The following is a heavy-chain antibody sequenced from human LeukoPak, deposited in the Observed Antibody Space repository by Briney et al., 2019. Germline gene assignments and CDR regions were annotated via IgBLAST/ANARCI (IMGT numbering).Heavy chain of an antibody. CDR3: ARDPAAAVGSDAFDI. D-gene: IGHD2-2*01. CDR1: GGSIRSSYYY. Sequence: SETLSLTCTVSGGSIRSSYYYWGWIRQPPGKGLEWIGSIYDSGSTYYNPSLKSRVTISVDTSKNQFSLKLNSVTAADTAVYYCARDPAAAVGSDAFDIWGQGTMVTVSS. J-gene: IGHJ3*02. V-gene: IGHV4-39*02. CDR2: IYDSGST.